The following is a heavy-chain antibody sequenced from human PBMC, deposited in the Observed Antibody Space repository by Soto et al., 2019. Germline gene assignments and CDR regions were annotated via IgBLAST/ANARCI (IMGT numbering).Heavy chain of an antibody. Sequence: QVQLVESGGGVVQPGRSLRLSCAASGFTFSSYAMHWVRQAPGKGLEWVAVISYDGSNKYYADSVKGRFTISRDNSKNTLYLQXNSLRAEDTAVYYCARDLSAYWGQGTLVTVSS. J-gene: IGHJ4*02. V-gene: IGHV3-30-3*01. CDR2: ISYDGSNK. CDR3: ARDLSAY. CDR1: GFTFSSYA.